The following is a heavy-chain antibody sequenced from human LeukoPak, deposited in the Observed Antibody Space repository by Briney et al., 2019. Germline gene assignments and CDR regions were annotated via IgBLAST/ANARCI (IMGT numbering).Heavy chain of an antibody. Sequence: TSETLSPTCAVYGGSFSGYYWSWIRQPPGKGLEWIGEINHSGSTNYNPSLKSRVTISVDTSKNQFSLKLSSVTAADTAVYYCARHGDYRSYYYYGMDVWGQGTTVTVSS. V-gene: IGHV4-34*01. CDR3: ARHGDYRSYYYYGMDV. CDR2: INHSGST. J-gene: IGHJ6*02. D-gene: IGHD4-11*01. CDR1: GGSFSGYY.